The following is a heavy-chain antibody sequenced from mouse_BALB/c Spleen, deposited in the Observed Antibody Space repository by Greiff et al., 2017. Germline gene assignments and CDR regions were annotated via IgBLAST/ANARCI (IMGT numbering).Heavy chain of an antibody. CDR1: GFNIKDYY. D-gene: IGHD2-10*01. CDR2: IDPENGDT. J-gene: IGHJ3*01. Sequence: VQLQQSGAELVRSGASVKLSCTASGFNIKDYYMHWVKQRPEQGLGWIGWIDPENGDTEYAPKFPGKATMTADPSSNTAYLQLSSLTSEDTAVYYCNPSYYGNYEFAYWGQGTLVTVSA. V-gene: IGHV14-4*02. CDR3: NPSYYGNYEFAY.